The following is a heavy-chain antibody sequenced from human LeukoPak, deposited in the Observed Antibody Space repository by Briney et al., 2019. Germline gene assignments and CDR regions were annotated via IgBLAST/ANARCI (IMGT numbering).Heavy chain of an antibody. CDR3: ARVVYYDSSGYYPSPNWYFDL. CDR1: GGSISSGGYS. D-gene: IGHD3-22*01. V-gene: IGHV4-30-2*01. Sequence: SETLSLTCAVSGGSISSGGYSWSWIRQPPGKGPEWIGYIYHSGSTYYNPSLKSRVTISVDRSKNQFSLKLSSVTAADTAVYYCARVVYYDSSGYYPSPNWYFDLWGRGTLVTVSS. CDR2: IYHSGST. J-gene: IGHJ2*01.